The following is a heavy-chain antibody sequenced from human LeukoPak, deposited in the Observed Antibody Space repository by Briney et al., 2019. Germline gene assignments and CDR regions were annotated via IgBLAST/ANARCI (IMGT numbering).Heavy chain of an antibody. CDR3: ARVVGATNYYYYYYMDV. CDR1: GDSITSSNW. D-gene: IGHD1-26*01. CDR2: IYHSGST. Sequence: SGTLSLTCAVSGDSITSSNWWSWVRQPPEKGLEWIGEIYHSGSTNYNPSLKSRVTISVDTSKNQFSLKLSSVTAADTAVYYCARVVGATNYYYYYYMDVWGKGTTVTVSS. J-gene: IGHJ6*03. V-gene: IGHV4-4*02.